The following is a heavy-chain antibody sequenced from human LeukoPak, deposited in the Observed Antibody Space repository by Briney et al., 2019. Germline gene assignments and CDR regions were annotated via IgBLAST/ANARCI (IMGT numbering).Heavy chain of an antibody. J-gene: IGHJ4*02. Sequence: ASVKVSCKASGYTFTNYGISWVRQAPGQGLEWMGWISAYNGNTNYAQKFQGRVTLTTDTSTSTAYMDLRSLRSDDTAVFYCARDWASHTYYFDYWGQGTLVTVSS. CDR3: ARDWASHTYYFDY. CDR1: GYTFTNYG. CDR2: ISAYNGNT. D-gene: IGHD2-2*01. V-gene: IGHV1-18*01.